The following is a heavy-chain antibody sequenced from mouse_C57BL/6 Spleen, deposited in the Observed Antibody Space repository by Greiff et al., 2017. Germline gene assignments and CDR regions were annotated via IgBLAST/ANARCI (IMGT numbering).Heavy chain of an antibody. Sequence: EVKVEESGEGLVKPGGSLKLSCAASGFTFSSYAMSWVRQTPEKRLEWVAYISSGGDYIYYADTVKGRFTLSRDNARNTLYLQMSSLKSEDTAMYYCTSPGSSYDWYFDVWGTGTTVTVSS. V-gene: IGHV5-9-1*02. J-gene: IGHJ1*03. CDR1: GFTFSSYA. CDR3: TSPGSSYDWYFDV. CDR2: ISSGGDYI. D-gene: IGHD1-1*01.